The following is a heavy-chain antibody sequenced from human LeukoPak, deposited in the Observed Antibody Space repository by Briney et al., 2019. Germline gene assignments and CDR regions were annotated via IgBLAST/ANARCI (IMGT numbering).Heavy chain of an antibody. J-gene: IGHJ4*02. CDR1: GYSISSAYY. D-gene: IGHD3-10*01. Sequence: SETLSLTCSVSGYSISSAYYWGWIRQPPGKGLEWIGTMYHSGSTNYNPSLKSRVTISVDTSKNQFSLKLSSVTAADTAVYYCAGIWFRELYYHYFDYWGQGTLVTVSS. CDR3: AGIWFRELYYHYFDY. V-gene: IGHV4-38-2*02. CDR2: MYHSGST.